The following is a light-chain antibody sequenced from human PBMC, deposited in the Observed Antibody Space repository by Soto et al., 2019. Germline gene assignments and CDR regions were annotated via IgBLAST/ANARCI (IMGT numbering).Light chain of an antibody. V-gene: IGKV1-33*01. CDR2: DAS. J-gene: IGKJ5*01. CDR3: QEFDDLASIT. CDR1: QDIYNF. Sequence: IQMTQSPSSLSASVGDRVTITCQASQDIYNFLNWYQQKPGKAPKLLINDASNLETAVPSRFTGSGSGTDFTFSISGSQPVGVATFWCQEFDDLASITFGQGTGLDI.